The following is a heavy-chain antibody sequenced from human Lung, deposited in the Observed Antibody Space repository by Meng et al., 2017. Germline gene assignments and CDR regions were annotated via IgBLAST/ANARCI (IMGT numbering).Heavy chain of an antibody. J-gene: IGHJ4*02. CDR3: ARGPTTMAHDFDY. Sequence: VELQQWCVGLFKASGTSRCSSVVGVGLFMDYYWCWIRRLAGSGLTWLSGINNIGSATYNPSPESRATISVDTSQNNLSLKLSSVTVADSAVYYCARGPTTMAHDFDYWGQGTLVTVSS. D-gene: IGHD4-11*01. V-gene: IGHV4-34*01. CDR2: INNIGSA. CDR1: VGLFMDYY.